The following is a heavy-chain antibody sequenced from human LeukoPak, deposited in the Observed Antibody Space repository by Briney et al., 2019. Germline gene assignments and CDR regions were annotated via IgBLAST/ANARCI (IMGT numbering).Heavy chain of an antibody. CDR1: GFTFDDYG. V-gene: IGHV3-48*02. CDR3: ARDRGPGIKPAGTVGMDV. J-gene: IGHJ6*02. Sequence: PGGSLRLSCAASGFTFDDYGMSWVRQAPGKGLEWISYISRSTNSISYADSVKGRFTISRDNAKNSLFLQVNNLRDEDTAVYYCARDRGPGIKPAGTVGMDVWGQGTTVTVSS. D-gene: IGHD6-13*01. CDR2: ISRSTNSI.